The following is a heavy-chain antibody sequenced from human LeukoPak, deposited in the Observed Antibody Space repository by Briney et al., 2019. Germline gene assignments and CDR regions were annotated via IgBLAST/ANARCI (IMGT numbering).Heavy chain of an antibody. J-gene: IGHJ4*02. V-gene: IGHV1-8*01. CDR1: GYTFTSYD. D-gene: IGHD3-3*01. CDR2: MNPNSGNT. Sequence: ASVKVSCKASGYTFTSYDINWVRQATGQGLEWMGWMNPNSGNTGYTQKFQGRVTMTRNTSISTAYMELSSLRSEDTAVYYCARGGGYDFWSGYSVHWGQGTLVTVSS. CDR3: ARGGGYDFWSGYSVH.